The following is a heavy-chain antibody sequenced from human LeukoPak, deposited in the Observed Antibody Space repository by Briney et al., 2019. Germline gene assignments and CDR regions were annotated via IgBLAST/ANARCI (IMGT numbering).Heavy chain of an antibody. Sequence: PGESLKISCEASGYNFSTYWIAWVRQMPGKGLEWMGIIYPGDSDTTYSPSFQGQVTISADKSISTSYLHWSSLKASDTAMYYCASHQTNSGYDNFDYWGQGTLVTVSS. J-gene: IGHJ4*02. D-gene: IGHD5-12*01. CDR3: ASHQTNSGYDNFDY. CDR2: IYPGDSDT. V-gene: IGHV5-51*03. CDR1: GYNFSTYW.